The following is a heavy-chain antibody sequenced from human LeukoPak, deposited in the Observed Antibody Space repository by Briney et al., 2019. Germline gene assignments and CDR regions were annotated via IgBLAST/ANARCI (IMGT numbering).Heavy chain of an antibody. CDR1: GFTFSSYG. Sequence: GRSLRLSCAVSGFTFSSYGMHWVRQAPGKGLEWVAVISNDGNNEYYRDSVKGRFTISRDNSKNTLYLQMKSLRTEDTAVYYCAKKYIGDAFDYWGQGTLVTVPS. CDR3: AKKYIGDAFDY. CDR2: ISNDGNNE. J-gene: IGHJ4*02. V-gene: IGHV3-30*18. D-gene: IGHD5-12*01.